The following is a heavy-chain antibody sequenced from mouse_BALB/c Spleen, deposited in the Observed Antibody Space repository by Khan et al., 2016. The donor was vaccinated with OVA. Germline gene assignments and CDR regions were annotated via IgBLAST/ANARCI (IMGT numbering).Heavy chain of an antibody. CDR3: ARQPYYHYNVRDY. Sequence: QVQLKESGPGLVAPSQSLSITCTISGFSLTNYGVHWVRQPPGKGLEWLVLMWSDGSATYNSALNSRLTISMDNSKSQVFLKMHSLQTDDTAMYFCARQPYYHYNVRDYWGQGTSVTVSS. J-gene: IGHJ4*01. CDR2: MWSDGSA. CDR1: GFSLTNYG. V-gene: IGHV2-6-1*01. D-gene: IGHD2-10*01.